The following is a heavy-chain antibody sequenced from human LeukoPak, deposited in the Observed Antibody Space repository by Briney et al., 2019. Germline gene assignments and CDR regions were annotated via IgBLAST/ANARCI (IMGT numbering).Heavy chain of an antibody. D-gene: IGHD2-2*01. CDR3: AKDRHAPGRYCSSTSCFPFDS. CDR1: GFTFSSYA. J-gene: IGHJ5*01. Sequence: GGSLRLSCVVSGFTFSSYAMSWVRQAPGKGLEWVSGISGSGGSTYYADSVKGRFTISRDNTKNTLYLQMNSLRAEDTAVYYCAKDRHAPGRYCSSTSCFPFDSWGQGTLVTVSS. V-gene: IGHV3-23*01. CDR2: ISGSGGST.